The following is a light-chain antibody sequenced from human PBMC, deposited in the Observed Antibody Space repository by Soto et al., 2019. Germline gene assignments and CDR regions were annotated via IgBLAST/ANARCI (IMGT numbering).Light chain of an antibody. CDR1: QGISSY. Sequence: DIQLTQSPSFLSASVGDRVTITCRASQGISSYFAWYQQKPGKAPELLIYATSTLHSGVPSRFSGSGSGTEFTLTISSLQPEEFATYYCQQLNSYPVFTFGPGTKVDIK. CDR3: QQLNSYPVFT. J-gene: IGKJ3*01. V-gene: IGKV1-9*01. CDR2: ATS.